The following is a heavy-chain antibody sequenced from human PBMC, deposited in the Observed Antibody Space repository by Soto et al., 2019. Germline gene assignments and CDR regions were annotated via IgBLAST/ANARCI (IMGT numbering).Heavy chain of an antibody. CDR1: GGTFSSYA. CDR3: ARSQGSSTSLAIYYYYYYGMDV. CDR2: IIPIPGTA. Sequence: QVQLVQSGAEVKKPGSSVKVSCKASGGTFSSYAISWVRQAPGQGLEWMGGIIPIPGTANYAQKFQGRVTITADDSTSTAYMELSSLRSEDTAVYYCARSQGSSTSLAIYYYYYYGMDVWGQGTTVTVSS. D-gene: IGHD2-2*01. J-gene: IGHJ6*02. V-gene: IGHV1-69*01.